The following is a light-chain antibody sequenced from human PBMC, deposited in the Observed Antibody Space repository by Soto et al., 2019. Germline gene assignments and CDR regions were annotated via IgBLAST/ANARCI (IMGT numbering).Light chain of an antibody. CDR3: QQYDDLPIT. CDR1: QSISTY. V-gene: IGKV1-33*01. Sequence: DIQMTQSPSSLSASVGDRVTIACRASQSISTYLNWYQQIPGKAPHLLIYDASNLHPGVPSRFRGSGSGTEFSFNITSPQPEDVATYYCQQYDDLPITSGPGTRPEI. CDR2: DAS. J-gene: IGKJ5*01.